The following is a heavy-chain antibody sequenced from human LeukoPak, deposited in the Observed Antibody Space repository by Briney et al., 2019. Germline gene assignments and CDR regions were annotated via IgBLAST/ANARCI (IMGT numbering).Heavy chain of an antibody. Sequence: GGSLRLSCAASGFTFDDYAMHWVRQAPGKGLEWVSGITWNSGSIGYADSVKGRFTISRDNAENSLILQMNSLRAEDTALYYCAKAYCGTSCYFDYWGQGILVTVSS. D-gene: IGHD2-2*01. V-gene: IGHV3-9*01. CDR2: ITWNSGSI. J-gene: IGHJ4*02. CDR1: GFTFDDYA. CDR3: AKAYCGTSCYFDY.